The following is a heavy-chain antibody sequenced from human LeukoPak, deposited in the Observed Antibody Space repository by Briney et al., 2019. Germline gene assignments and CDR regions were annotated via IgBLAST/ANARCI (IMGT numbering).Heavy chain of an antibody. CDR1: GFTFSSYE. V-gene: IGHV3-48*03. Sequence: GGSLRLSCAVSGFTFSSYEMIWVRQAPGKGPEWVSYISTSGTIINHADSVKGRFTISRDNAKNSLYLQMNSLRAEDTAVYYCARAVDDYVWGSYRPPGHWGQGTLVTVSS. CDR2: ISTSGTII. D-gene: IGHD3-16*02. CDR3: ARAVDDYVWGSYRPPGH. J-gene: IGHJ4*02.